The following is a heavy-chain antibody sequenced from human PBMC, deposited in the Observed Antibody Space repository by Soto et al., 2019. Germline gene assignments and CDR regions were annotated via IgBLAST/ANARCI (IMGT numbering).Heavy chain of an antibody. D-gene: IGHD3-22*01. CDR1: DGYISSVGYS. J-gene: IGHJ5*02. V-gene: IGHV4-30-2*03. CDR2: INDSGST. Sequence: SETKSHTNAVSDGYISSVGYSWSWKKQPPGKGLEWIGEINDSGSTKYNPSLKSRVTISVDTSKNQFSLSLTSVTAADTAVYFCARHRYDTSNHHFDPWSQGNLVT. CDR3: ARHRYDTSNHHFDP.